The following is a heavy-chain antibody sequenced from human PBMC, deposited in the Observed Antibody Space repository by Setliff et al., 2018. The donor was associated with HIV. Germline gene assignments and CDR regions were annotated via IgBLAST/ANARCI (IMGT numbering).Heavy chain of an antibody. CDR3: ATGRHYYDSSDYPANPFDV. CDR1: GYTFTSYA. J-gene: IGHJ3*01. CDR2: INAGNGNT. V-gene: IGHV1-3*01. D-gene: IGHD3-22*01. Sequence: ASVKVSCKASGYTFTSYAMHWVRQAPGQRLEWMGWINAGNGNTKYSQKIQGRVTMTTDTSTSTAYMELTSLRSEDTAVYYCATGRHYYDSSDYPANPFDVWGQGTLVTVSS.